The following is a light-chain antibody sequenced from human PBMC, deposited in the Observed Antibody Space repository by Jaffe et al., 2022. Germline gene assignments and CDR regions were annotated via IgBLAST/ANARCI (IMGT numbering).Light chain of an antibody. CDR3: LSYTTRSTWV. CDR1: SSDVGAYNY. CDR2: DVS. V-gene: IGLV2-14*03. J-gene: IGLJ3*02. Sequence: QSALAQPASVSGSPRQSITISCTGTSSDVGAYNYVSWYQQHPGKAPKLIIFDVSNRPSGVSTRFSGSKSGDTASLTISGLQADDDADYYCLSYTTRSTWVFGGGTKVTVL.